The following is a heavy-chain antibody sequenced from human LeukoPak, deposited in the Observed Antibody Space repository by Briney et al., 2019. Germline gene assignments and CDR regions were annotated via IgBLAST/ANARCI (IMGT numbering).Heavy chain of an antibody. CDR1: GYTFIGYY. V-gene: IGHV1-2*02. CDR2: INPNSGGT. D-gene: IGHD4-23*01. CDR3: ARHPGKVTNDWYFDL. Sequence: GASVKVSCKASGYTFIGYYMHWVRQAPGQGLEWMGWINPNSGGTNYAQKFQGRVTMTRDTSITTAYMELSRLSSDDTAVYYCARHPGKVTNDWYFDLWGRGTLVTVSS. J-gene: IGHJ2*01.